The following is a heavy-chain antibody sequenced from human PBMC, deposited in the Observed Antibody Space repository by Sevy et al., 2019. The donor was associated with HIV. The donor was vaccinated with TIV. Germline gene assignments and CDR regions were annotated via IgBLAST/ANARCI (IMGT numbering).Heavy chain of an antibody. CDR3: TRVEGAADWGMDV. D-gene: IGHD1-26*01. CDR2: IRSKAYGGTT. V-gene: IGHV3-49*04. CDR1: GFTFDDYT. Sequence: GGSLRLSCRASGFTFDDYTMSWVRQAPGKGLEWVAFIRSKAYGGTTEYAASVKGRFTISRDESKSIAYLQMNSLKTEDTAVYYCTRVEGAADWGMDVWGQRTTVTVPS. J-gene: IGHJ6*02.